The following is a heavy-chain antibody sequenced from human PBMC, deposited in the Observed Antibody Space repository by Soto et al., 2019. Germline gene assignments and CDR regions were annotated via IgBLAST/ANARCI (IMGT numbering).Heavy chain of an antibody. CDR1: GGSISSGGYY. V-gene: IGHV4-31*03. CDR3: ARGPSGDKVDY. J-gene: IGHJ4*02. CDR2: IYYSGST. D-gene: IGHD3-10*01. Sequence: SETLSLTCTVSGGSISSGGYYWSWIRQHPGKGLEWIGYIYYSGSTYYNPSLKSRVTISVDTSKNQFSLKLSSVTAADTAVYYCARGPSGDKVDYWGQGTLVTVSS.